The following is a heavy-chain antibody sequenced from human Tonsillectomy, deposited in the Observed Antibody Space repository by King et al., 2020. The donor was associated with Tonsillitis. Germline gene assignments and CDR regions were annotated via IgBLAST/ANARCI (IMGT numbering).Heavy chain of an antibody. CDR3: ARDPYYYGSGI. CDR2: IYSGGST. J-gene: IGHJ3*02. V-gene: IGHV3-53*04. CDR1: GFTVSSNY. D-gene: IGHD3-10*01. Sequence: VQLVESGGGLVQPGGSLRLSCAASGFTVSSNYMSWVRQAPGKGLEWVSVIYSGGSTYYADSVKGRFTIPRHNSKNTLYLQMNSLRAEDTAVYYCARDPYYYGSGIWGQGTMVTVSS.